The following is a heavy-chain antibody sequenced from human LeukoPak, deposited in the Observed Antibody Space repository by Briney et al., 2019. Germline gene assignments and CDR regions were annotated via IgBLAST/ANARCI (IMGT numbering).Heavy chain of an antibody. Sequence: SQTLSLTCAISGDSVSSNSAAWNWIRQSPSRGLEWLGRTYYRSKWYNDYAVSVKSRITINPDTSKNQFSLKLNSVTAADTAVYYCARVSGYYDSSGFDPWGQGTLVTVSS. CDR2: TYYRSKWYN. J-gene: IGHJ5*02. CDR1: GDSVSSNSAA. V-gene: IGHV6-1*01. CDR3: ARVSGYYDSSGFDP. D-gene: IGHD3-22*01.